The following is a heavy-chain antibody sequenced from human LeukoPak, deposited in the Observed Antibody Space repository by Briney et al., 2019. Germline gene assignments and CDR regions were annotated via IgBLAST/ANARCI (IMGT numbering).Heavy chain of an antibody. CDR3: ARDHAYRADY. Sequence: GGSLRLSCAASGFTFSSHWMDWVRQAPGKGLEWVANINQDESKKYYADSVKGRFTISRDNAKNSLYLQMSSLTAEDTAIYYCARDHAYRADYWGQGTLVTVSS. J-gene: IGHJ4*02. CDR1: GFTFSSHW. D-gene: IGHD2-2*01. CDR2: INQDESKK. V-gene: IGHV3-7*01.